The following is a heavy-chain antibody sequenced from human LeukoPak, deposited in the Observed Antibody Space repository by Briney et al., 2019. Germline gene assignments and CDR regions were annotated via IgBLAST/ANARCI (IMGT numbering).Heavy chain of an antibody. J-gene: IGHJ4*02. CDR3: ARHCSGGSCYIVLDY. V-gene: IGHV4-39*01. CDR2: IYYNGHT. CDR1: GGSSSNSGYY. Sequence: SDTLSPTCTVSGGSSSNSGYYWGWIRQPPGKGLEWIGSIYYNGHTYYNPSLKSRVTISVDTSKNQFSLKLTSVTAADTAVFYCARHCSGGSCYIVLDYWGRGSLVTVSS. D-gene: IGHD2-15*01.